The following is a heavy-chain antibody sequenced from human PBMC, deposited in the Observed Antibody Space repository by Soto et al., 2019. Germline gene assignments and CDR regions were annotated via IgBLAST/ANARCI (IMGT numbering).Heavy chain of an antibody. CDR2: IYYSGST. CDR3: AREGLVYSGTYYFDY. V-gene: IGHV4-61*01. D-gene: IGHD1-26*01. CDR1: GGSVSSGSYY. Sequence: SETLSLTCTVSGGSVSSGSYYWSWIRQPPGKGLEWVGYIYYSGSTNYNPSLKSRVTISVDTSKNQFSLKLSSVTAADTAVYYCAREGLVYSGTYYFDYWGQGTLVTVSS. J-gene: IGHJ4*02.